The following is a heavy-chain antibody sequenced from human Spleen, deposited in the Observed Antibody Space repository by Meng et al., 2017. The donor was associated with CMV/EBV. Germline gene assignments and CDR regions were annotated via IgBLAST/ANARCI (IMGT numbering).Heavy chain of an antibody. Sequence: GGSLRLSCAASGFTFSSYAMHWVRQAPDKGLEWVAVISYDGSNKYYADSVKGRFTISRDNSKNTLYLQLNSLRAEDTAVYYCARGSVLGYCSSTSCSFDYWGQGTLVTVSS. CDR2: ISYDGSNK. J-gene: IGHJ4*02. CDR1: GFTFSSYA. CDR3: ARGSVLGYCSSTSCSFDY. D-gene: IGHD2-2*01. V-gene: IGHV3-30-3*01.